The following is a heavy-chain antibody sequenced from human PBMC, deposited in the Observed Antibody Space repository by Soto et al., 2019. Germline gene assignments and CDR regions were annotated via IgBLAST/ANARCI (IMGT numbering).Heavy chain of an antibody. D-gene: IGHD2-15*01. Sequence: VPLQESGPGLVKSSETLSLTCSVSGGSISSYYWSWIRQPPGKGLEWIGYIYYSGSTNYNPSLKSRVTISIDTSKKQFSLKLSSVTAADTAVYYCARGASVVATPHYFDYWGQGTLVTVSS. CDR1: GGSISSYY. J-gene: IGHJ4*02. CDR2: IYYSGST. V-gene: IGHV4-59*01. CDR3: ARGASVVATPHYFDY.